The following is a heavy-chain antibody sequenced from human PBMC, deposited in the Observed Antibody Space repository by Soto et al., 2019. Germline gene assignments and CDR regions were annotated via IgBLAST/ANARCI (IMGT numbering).Heavy chain of an antibody. Sequence: LSLTCTVSGGSTNSRSDYWGWIRQPPGKGLEWIGSVYYSGSTYDNPSLQSRVTISVDTSRNQFSLKLISVTAADTAVYFCARQPRGPGYGERGLYFDYWGQGTLVTVSS. CDR3: ARQPRGPGYGERGLYFDY. V-gene: IGHV4-39*01. CDR1: GGSTNSRSDY. J-gene: IGHJ4*02. CDR2: VYYSGST. D-gene: IGHD3-16*01.